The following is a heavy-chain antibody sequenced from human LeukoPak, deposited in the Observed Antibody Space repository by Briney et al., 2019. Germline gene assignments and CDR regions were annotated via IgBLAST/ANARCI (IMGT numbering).Heavy chain of an antibody. V-gene: IGHV1-8*03. J-gene: IGHJ4*02. CDR1: GYTFTSYD. Sequence: GASVKVSCKASGYTFTSYDINWVQQATGQGLEWMGWMNPNSGNTGYAQKFQGRVTITRNTSISTAYMELSSLRSEDTAVYYCARDSGITIFGVPLDYWGQGTLVTVSS. CDR2: MNPNSGNT. CDR3: ARDSGITIFGVPLDY. D-gene: IGHD3-3*01.